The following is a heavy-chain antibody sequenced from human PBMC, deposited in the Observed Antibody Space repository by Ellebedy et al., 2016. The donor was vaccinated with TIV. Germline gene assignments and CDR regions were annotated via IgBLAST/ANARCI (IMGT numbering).Heavy chain of an antibody. V-gene: IGHV4-61*02. D-gene: IGHD2-21*02. Sequence: SETLSLTXSVSGGSVASDSHHWNWIRQPAGKGLEWIGRISASGSTDYNASLKSRVTMSLDTSKNHFSLKLTSVTAADTAIYYCVTEKRVTLRFESSALTLLRGITLKDHYSYMDVWGKGTTVTVSS. CDR1: GGSVASDSHH. J-gene: IGHJ6*03. CDR2: ISASGST. CDR3: VTEKRVTLRFESSALTLLRGITLKDHYSYMDV.